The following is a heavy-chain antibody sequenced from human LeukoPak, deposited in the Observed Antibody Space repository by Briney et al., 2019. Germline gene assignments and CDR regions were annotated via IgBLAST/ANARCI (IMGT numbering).Heavy chain of an antibody. J-gene: IGHJ4*02. CDR1: GGTFSSYA. V-gene: IGHV1-69*13. CDR3: ARGGVHYDGSQYYFDY. Sequence: SVKVSCKASGGTFSSYAISWVRQAPGQGLEWMGGIIPIFGTANYAQKFQGRVTITADESTSTAYMELSSLRSEGTAVYYCARGGVHYDGSQYYFDYWGQGTLVTVSS. CDR2: IIPIFGTA. D-gene: IGHD3-22*01.